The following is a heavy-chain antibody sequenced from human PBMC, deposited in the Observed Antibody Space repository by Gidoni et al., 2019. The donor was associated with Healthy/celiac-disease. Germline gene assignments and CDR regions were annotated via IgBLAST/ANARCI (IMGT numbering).Heavy chain of an antibody. V-gene: IGHV3-23*01. CDR3: AKARGDIVVVPAATLDF. D-gene: IGHD2-2*01. Sequence: FTISRDNSKNTLYLQMNSLRAEDTAVYYCAKARGDIVVVPAATLDFWGQGTLVTVSS. J-gene: IGHJ4*02.